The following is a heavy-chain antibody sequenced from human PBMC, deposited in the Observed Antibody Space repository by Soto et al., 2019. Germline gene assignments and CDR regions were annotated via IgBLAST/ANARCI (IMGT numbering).Heavy chain of an antibody. CDR2: IIPLFGTA. CDR1: GVTFSSET. J-gene: IGHJ5*02. Sequence: QVQLVQSGADVKKPGSSVKVSCQASGVTFSSETLGWVRQAPGQGLEWVGGIIPLFGTASYAQKFQGRVTLTADESTRKVYMGLSSLRSAATAVYFCATGLGKNPASPFEAWGQGTLVTVSS. D-gene: IGHD3-9*01. V-gene: IGHV1-69*01. CDR3: ATGLGKNPASPFEA.